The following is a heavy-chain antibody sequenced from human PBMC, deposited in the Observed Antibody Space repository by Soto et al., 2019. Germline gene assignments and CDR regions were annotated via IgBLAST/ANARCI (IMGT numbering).Heavy chain of an antibody. CDR3: AKRSGYYYGMDV. D-gene: IGHD3-3*01. CDR1: GFTFSSYA. Sequence: GSLRLSCAASGFTFSSYAMSWVRQAPGKGLEWVSAISGSGGSTYYADSVKGRFTISRDNSKNTLYLQMNSLRAEDTAVYYCAKRSGYYYGMDVWGQGTTVTVSS. CDR2: ISGSGGST. J-gene: IGHJ6*02. V-gene: IGHV3-23*01.